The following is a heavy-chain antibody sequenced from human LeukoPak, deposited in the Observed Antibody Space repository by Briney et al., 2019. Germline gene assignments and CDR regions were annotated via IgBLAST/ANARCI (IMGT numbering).Heavy chain of an antibody. CDR1: GFTFSNYW. CDR3: ARVAYYYDILTGYYGLDAFDI. CDR2: INSDGINT. D-gene: IGHD3-9*01. V-gene: IGHV3-74*01. Sequence: GGSLRLSCAASGFTFSNYWMHWVRQAPGKGLVWVSRINSDGINTSYADSVKGRFTISRDNSKNTLYLQMSSLRAEDTAVYYCARVAYYYDILTGYYGLDAFDIWGQGTMVTVSS. J-gene: IGHJ3*02.